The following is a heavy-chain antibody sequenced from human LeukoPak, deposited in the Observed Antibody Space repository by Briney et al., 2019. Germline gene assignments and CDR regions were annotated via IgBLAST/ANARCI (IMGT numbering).Heavy chain of an antibody. V-gene: IGHV4-59*12. D-gene: IGHD3-10*01. CDR2: IYYTGGT. Sequence: PSETLSLTCTVSGGSISPFYWNWIRQPPGKGLEWIGYIYYTGGTSYSPSLNSRATISVDTSKNQISLKLNSVTAADTAVYYCARDSYYGSGLDYYGMDVWGQGTTVTVSS. J-gene: IGHJ6*02. CDR1: GGSISPFY. CDR3: ARDSYYGSGLDYYGMDV.